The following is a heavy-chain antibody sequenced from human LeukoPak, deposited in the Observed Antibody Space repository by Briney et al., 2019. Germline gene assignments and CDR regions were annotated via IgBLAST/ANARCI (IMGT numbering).Heavy chain of an antibody. CDR2: IRYDGSNK. Sequence: PGGSLRLSCAASGFTFSSYGMHWVRQAPGKGLEWVAFIRYDGSNKYYADSVKGRFTISRDNSKNTLYLQMNSLRAEDTAVYYCARAFGTRSNWFDPWGQGTLVTVSS. CDR3: ARAFGTRSNWFDP. V-gene: IGHV3-30*02. CDR1: GFTFSSYG. J-gene: IGHJ5*02. D-gene: IGHD3-16*01.